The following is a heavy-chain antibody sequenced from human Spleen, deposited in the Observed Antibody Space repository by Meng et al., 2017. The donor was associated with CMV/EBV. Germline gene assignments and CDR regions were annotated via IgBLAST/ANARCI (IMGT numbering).Heavy chain of an antibody. V-gene: IGHV3-30-3*01. CDR3: ARDLHVDGLDP. CDR2: ISYDGSNK. CDR1: GFTFSSYA. Sequence: GGSLRLSCAASGFTFSSYAMHWVRQAPGKGLEWVAVISYDGSNKYYADSVKGRFTISRDNSKNTLYLQMNSLRAEDTAVYYCARDLHVDGLDPWGQGTLVTVSS. J-gene: IGHJ5*02.